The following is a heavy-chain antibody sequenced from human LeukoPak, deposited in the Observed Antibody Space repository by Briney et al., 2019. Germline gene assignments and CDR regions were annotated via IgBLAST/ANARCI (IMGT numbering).Heavy chain of an antibody. Sequence: SETLSLTCTVSGGSISSGGYYWSWIRQPPGKGLEWIGYIYQSGTTYYNPSLKSRITISVDRYENQFSLKLSSVTAADTAVYYCAGHASGSYLGAFDIWGQGTMVPVSS. J-gene: IGHJ3*02. D-gene: IGHD3-10*01. V-gene: IGHV4-30-2*01. CDR1: GGSISSGGYY. CDR3: AGHASGSYLGAFDI. CDR2: IYQSGTT.